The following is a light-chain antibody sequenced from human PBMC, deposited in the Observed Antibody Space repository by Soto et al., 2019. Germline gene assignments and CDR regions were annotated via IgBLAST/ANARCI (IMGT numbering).Light chain of an antibody. V-gene: IGKV1-6*01. CDR2: AAS. J-gene: IGKJ2*01. CDR1: QGIEDN. Sequence: AIQRTQSPSSLSASVGDRVSITCQASQGIEDNLGWFQEKPGKAPKLLIYAASTLHTGVPSRFSGSGSGTDFTLTISSLQPEDFAVYYCLQNHNYPRTFGQGTKLEIK. CDR3: LQNHNYPRT.